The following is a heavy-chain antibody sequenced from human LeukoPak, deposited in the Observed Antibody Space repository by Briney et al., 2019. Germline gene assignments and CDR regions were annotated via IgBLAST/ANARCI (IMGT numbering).Heavy chain of an antibody. Sequence: SETLSLTCAVSGYSISSGYYWGWIRQPPRKGLEWIGSIYHSGSTYYNPSLRSRVTISVDTSKNQFSLKLSSVTAADTAVYYCARYAWGTAADPYWGQGTLVTVS. J-gene: IGHJ4*02. D-gene: IGHD3-16*01. CDR1: GYSISSGYY. V-gene: IGHV4-38-2*01. CDR3: ARYAWGTAADPY. CDR2: IYHSGST.